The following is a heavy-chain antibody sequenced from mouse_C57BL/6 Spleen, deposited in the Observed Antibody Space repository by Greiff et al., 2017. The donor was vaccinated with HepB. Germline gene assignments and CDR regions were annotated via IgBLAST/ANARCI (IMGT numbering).Heavy chain of an antibody. D-gene: IGHD2-4*01. CDR2: IHPSDSDT. CDR3: ARGLREFDY. J-gene: IGHJ2*01. Sequence: KQRPGQGLEWIGRIHPSDSDTNYNQKFKGKATLTVDKSSSTAYMQLSSLTSEDSAVYYCARGLREFDYWGQGTTLTVSS. V-gene: IGHV1-74*01.